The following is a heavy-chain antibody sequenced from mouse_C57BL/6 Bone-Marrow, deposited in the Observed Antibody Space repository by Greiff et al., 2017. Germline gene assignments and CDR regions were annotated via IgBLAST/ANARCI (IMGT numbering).Heavy chain of an antibody. D-gene: IGHD1-1*01. Sequence: QVQLQQPGTELVKPGASVKLSCKASGYTFTSYWMHWVKQRPGQGLEWIGNIIPSNGGTNYNEKFKSKATLTVDKSSSTAYMQLSSLTSEDSAVYYCARGPDYYGSSRYWFAYWGQGTLVTVSA. J-gene: IGHJ3*01. V-gene: IGHV1-53*01. CDR1: GYTFTSYW. CDR3: ARGPDYYGSSRYWFAY. CDR2: IIPSNGGT.